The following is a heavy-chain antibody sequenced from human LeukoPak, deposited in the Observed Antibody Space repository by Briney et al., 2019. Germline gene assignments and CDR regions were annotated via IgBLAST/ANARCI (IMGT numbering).Heavy chain of an antibody. CDR1: GFTFSSYE. D-gene: IGHD3-10*02. CDR2: INSGSTI. CDR3: AELGITMIGGV. V-gene: IGHV3-48*03. Sequence: GGSLRLSCGASGFTFSSYEMNWVRQAPGKGLEWVSYINSGSTIYYADSVKGRFTISRDNAKNSLYLQMNSLRAEDTAVYYCAELGITMIGGVWGKGTTVTISS. J-gene: IGHJ6*04.